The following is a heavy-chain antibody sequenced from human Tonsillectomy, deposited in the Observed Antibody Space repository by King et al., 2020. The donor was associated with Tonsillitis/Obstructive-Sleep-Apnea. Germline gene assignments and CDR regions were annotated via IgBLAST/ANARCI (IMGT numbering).Heavy chain of an antibody. J-gene: IGHJ4*02. V-gene: IGHV2-70*15. Sequence: FTLKESGPALVKPTQTLTLTCTFSGFSLSTSAMCVSWIRQPPGKALEWLARIDWDDDKYYSTSLKTRLTISKDTSKNQVVLTMTNMDPVDTATYYCARYYYDSSGYYYLFYYWGQGTLVTVSS. CDR3: ARYYYDSSGYYYLFYY. CDR1: GFSLSTSAMC. CDR2: IDWDDDK. D-gene: IGHD3-22*01.